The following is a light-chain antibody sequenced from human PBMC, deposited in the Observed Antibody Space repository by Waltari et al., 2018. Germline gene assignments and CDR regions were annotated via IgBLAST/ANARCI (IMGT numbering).Light chain of an antibody. J-gene: IGKJ1*01. CDR1: ESISSN. CDR2: ESS. CDR3: QQYNNWPPWT. V-gene: IGKV3-15*01. Sequence: EIVMTQSPVTLSVSLGEGVTLSCWASESISSNLAWYQQKPGQAPRLLIYESSTRATAIPARFSGGGSGTEFTLTITSVQSEEFAIYYCQQYNNWPPWTFGQGTKVEIK.